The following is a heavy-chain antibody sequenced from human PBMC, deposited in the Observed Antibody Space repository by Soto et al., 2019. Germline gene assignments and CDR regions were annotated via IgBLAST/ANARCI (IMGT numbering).Heavy chain of an antibody. Sequence: GGSLRLSCTASGFTFGDYAMSWFRQAPGKGLEWVGFIRSKAYGGTTEYAASVKGRFTISRDDSKSIAYLQMNSLKTEDTAVYYCTRVETYCGGDCYPNFDYWGQGTLVTVSS. D-gene: IGHD2-21*02. CDR3: TRVETYCGGDCYPNFDY. V-gene: IGHV3-49*03. J-gene: IGHJ4*02. CDR2: IRSKAYGGTT. CDR1: GFTFGDYA.